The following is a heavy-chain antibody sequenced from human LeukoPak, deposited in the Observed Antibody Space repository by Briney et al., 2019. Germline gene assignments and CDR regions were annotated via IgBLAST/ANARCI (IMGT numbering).Heavy chain of an antibody. J-gene: IGHJ4*02. CDR2: ISAYNGNT. D-gene: IGHD3-16*02. V-gene: IGHV1-18*01. CDR1: GYTFTSYG. Sequence: ASVKVSCKASGYTFTSYGISWVRQAPGQGLEWMGWISAYNGNTNYAQKLQGRVTMTTDTSTSAAYMELRSLRSDDTAVYYCARDAPGLGELSAPDYWGQGTLVTVSS. CDR3: ARDAPGLGELSAPDY.